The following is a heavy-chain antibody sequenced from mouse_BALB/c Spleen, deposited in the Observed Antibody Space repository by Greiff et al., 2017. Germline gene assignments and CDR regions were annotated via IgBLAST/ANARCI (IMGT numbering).Heavy chain of an antibody. CDR1: GYTFSSYW. Sequence: VKLMESGAELMKPGASVKISCKATGYTFSSYWIEWVKQRPGHGLEWIGEILPGSGSTNYNEKFKGKATFTADTSSNTAYMQLSSLTSEDSAVYYCARARPVLYYAMDYWGQGTSVTVSS. CDR3: ARARPVLYYAMDY. CDR2: ILPGSGST. J-gene: IGHJ4*01. V-gene: IGHV1-9*01. D-gene: IGHD2-12*01.